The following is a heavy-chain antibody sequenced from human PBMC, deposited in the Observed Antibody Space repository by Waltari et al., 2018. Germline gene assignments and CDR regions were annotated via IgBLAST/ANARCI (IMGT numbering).Heavy chain of an antibody. V-gene: IGHV3-23*01. CDR3: AKDQAEWLVLDGYFDS. CDR2: MSGTGDYT. CDR1: GFNFSNYA. J-gene: IGHJ4*02. D-gene: IGHD6-19*01. Sequence: EVQLLESGGDLEQPGGSLRISCVGSGFNFSNYAMNWVRQAPGKGLEWVSTMSGTGDYTYYADSVKGRFTISRDNSKNTVFLRMNNLRVEDTAIYFCAKDQAEWLVLDGYFDSWGQGTPVTVSS.